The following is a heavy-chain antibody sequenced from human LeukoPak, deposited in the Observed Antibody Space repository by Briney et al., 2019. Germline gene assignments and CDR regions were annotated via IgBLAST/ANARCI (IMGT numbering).Heavy chain of an antibody. CDR3: AKSPYRFDALDI. D-gene: IGHD2-21*01. CDR1: GFTFSSYG. CDR2: IRYDGSNE. J-gene: IGHJ3*02. V-gene: IGHV3-30*02. Sequence: GGSLRLSCAASGFTFSSYGMHWVRQAPGKGLEWVAFIRYDGSNEYYADSVKGRFTISRDNSKNTLYLQMNSLRVEDTAVYYCAKSPYRFDALDIWGQGTMVTVSS.